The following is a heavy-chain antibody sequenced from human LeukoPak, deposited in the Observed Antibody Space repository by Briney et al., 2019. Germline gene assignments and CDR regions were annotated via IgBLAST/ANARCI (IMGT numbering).Heavy chain of an antibody. CDR1: GGSFSGYY. V-gene: IGHV4-34*01. CDR2: INHSGST. D-gene: IGHD3-16*01. CDR3: ARVHGNYASPLDF. J-gene: IGHJ4*02. Sequence: TSETLSLTCAVYGGSFSGYYWSWIRQPPGKGLEWIGEINHSGSTNYNPSLKSRVTISVDTSKNQFSLKLNSVTAADTAVYYCARVHGNYASPLDFWGQGTLVTVSS.